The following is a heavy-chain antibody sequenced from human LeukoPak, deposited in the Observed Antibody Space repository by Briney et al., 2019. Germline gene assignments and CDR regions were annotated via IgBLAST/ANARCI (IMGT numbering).Heavy chain of an antibody. V-gene: IGHV3-21*01. CDR2: ISSSSSYI. Sequence: GGSLRLSCAASGFTFSSYSMNWVRQAPGKGLEWVSSISSSSSYIYYAGSVKGRFTISRDNAKNSLYLQMNSLRAEDTAVYYCARGPPRAWGQGTLVTVSS. CDR1: GFTFSSYS. CDR3: ARGPPRA. J-gene: IGHJ5*02.